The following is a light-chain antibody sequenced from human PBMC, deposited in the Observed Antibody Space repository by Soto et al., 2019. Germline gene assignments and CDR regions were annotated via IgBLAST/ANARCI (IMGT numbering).Light chain of an antibody. Sequence: QSALTQPASVSGYPGQSITISCNGTSSDVGGYNYVSWYQQHPGKAPKVMIYDVSNRPSGVSNRFSGSKSGNTASLTISGLQAEDEADYYCNSYTSSSTLVFGGGTKVTVL. V-gene: IGLV2-14*01. CDR2: DVS. J-gene: IGLJ3*02. CDR3: NSYTSSSTLV. CDR1: SSDVGGYNY.